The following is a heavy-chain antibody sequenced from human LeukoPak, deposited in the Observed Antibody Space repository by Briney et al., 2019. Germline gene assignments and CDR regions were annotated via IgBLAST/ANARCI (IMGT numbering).Heavy chain of an antibody. Sequence: PSETLSLTCTVSGGSISSSSYYWGWIRQPPGKGLEWIGIIYYSGSTYYNPSLKSRVTISVDTSKNPFCLELSSVTAAAPVVFYCARLTYYDDRGGYYRHIDYWGQGTLVTVSS. V-gene: IGHV4-39*01. D-gene: IGHD3-22*01. CDR2: IYYSGST. J-gene: IGHJ4*02. CDR3: ARLTYYDDRGGYYRHIDY. CDR1: GGSISSSSYY.